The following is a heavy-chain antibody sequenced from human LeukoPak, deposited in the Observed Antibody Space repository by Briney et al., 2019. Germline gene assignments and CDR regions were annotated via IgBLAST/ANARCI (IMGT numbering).Heavy chain of an antibody. V-gene: IGHV4-34*01. J-gene: IGHJ3*02. CDR2: INHSGST. CDR3: ARVPDYGDYRDAFDI. CDR1: GGSFSGYY. D-gene: IGHD4-17*01. Sequence: PSETLSLTCAVYGGSFSGYYWSWIRQPPGKGLEWIGEINHSGSTNYNPSLKSRVTISVDTSKNQFSLKLSSVTAADTAVYYCARVPDYGDYRDAFDIWGQGTMVTVSS.